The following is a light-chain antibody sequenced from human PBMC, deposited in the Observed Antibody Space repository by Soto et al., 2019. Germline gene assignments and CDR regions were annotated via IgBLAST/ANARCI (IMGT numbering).Light chain of an antibody. CDR3: LQDYNYPRT. V-gene: IGKV1-6*01. CDR1: QDIRYD. CDR2: AAS. Sequence: AIQMTQSPSSLSASVGDRVTITCRARQDIRYDLGWYQQKPGQAPKMLIYAASNLHRVAPSRFSGSGSGTDFTLTISSLQPEDFATYYCLQDYNYPRTFCQGTKVEIK. J-gene: IGKJ1*01.